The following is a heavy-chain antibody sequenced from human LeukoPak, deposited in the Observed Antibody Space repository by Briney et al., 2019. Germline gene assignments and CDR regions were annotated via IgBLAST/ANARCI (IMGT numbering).Heavy chain of an antibody. Sequence: GEPLEISCKVSGSRFTNNWSAWVRQMPGKGLEWMRIIFPGDSDTRYSPSVQGQVTISADKSISTAYLQFSSLKAADTAMYYCARRPLTPYSYDYWGQGTLVTVSS. CDR3: ARRPLTPYSYDY. V-gene: IGHV5-51*01. J-gene: IGHJ4*02. D-gene: IGHD3-9*01. CDR1: GSRFTNNW. CDR2: IFPGDSDT.